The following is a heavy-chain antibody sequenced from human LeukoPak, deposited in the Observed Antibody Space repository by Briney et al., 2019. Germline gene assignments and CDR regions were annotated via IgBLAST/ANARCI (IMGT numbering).Heavy chain of an antibody. CDR3: ASSSHSSGWSWGPMVSDY. Sequence: GASVKVSCKASGYTFTGYYMHWVRQAPGQGLEWMGWINPNSGGTNYAQKFQGRVTMTRDTSISTAYMELSRLRSDDTAVYYCASSSHSSGWSWGPMVSDYWGQGTLVTVSS. V-gene: IGHV1-2*02. J-gene: IGHJ4*02. CDR2: INPNSGGT. CDR1: GYTFTGYY. D-gene: IGHD6-19*01.